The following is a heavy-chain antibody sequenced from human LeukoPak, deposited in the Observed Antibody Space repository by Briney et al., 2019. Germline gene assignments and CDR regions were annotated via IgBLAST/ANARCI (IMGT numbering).Heavy chain of an antibody. CDR3: ARSQYSDILTGSLYGMDV. D-gene: IGHD3-9*01. CDR2: IYSEGRST. J-gene: IGHJ6*02. Sequence: PGGSLRLSCAASGFTFSSYWMHWVRQAPGKGLVWVSRIYSEGRSTSYADSVKGRFTISRDNAKNTLYLQMNSLRAEDTAVYYCARSQYSDILTGSLYGMDVWGQGTTVTFSS. CDR1: GFTFSSYW. V-gene: IGHV3-74*01.